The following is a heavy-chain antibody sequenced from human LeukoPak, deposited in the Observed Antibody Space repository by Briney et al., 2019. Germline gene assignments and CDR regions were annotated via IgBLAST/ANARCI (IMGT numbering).Heavy chain of an antibody. CDR1: GLTVSSNF. CDR3: ARSRYSSGGSCYTRPPYFDH. J-gene: IGHJ4*02. V-gene: IGHV3-53*01. D-gene: IGHD2-15*01. CDR2: IYSGGST. Sequence: PGGSLRLSCSASGLTVSSNFMRWVRQAPGKGLEWVSVIYSGGSTYYADSVKGRFTISRDNSKNTLSLQMNSLRAEDTAVYYCARSRYSSGGSCYTRPPYFDHWGQGTLVTVSS.